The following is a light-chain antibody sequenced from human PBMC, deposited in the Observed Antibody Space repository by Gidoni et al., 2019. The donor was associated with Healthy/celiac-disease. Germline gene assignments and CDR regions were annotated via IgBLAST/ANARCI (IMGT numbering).Light chain of an antibody. CDR1: QSVLYSSNNKNY. Sequence: DIVMTQSPDSLAVSMGERATLNCKSSQSVLYSSNNKNYLDWYQQKPGQPPKLLIYWASTRESGVPDRFSGSGSGTDFTLTISSLQAEDVAVYYCQQYYSTPFTFGGGTKVEIK. CDR2: WAS. CDR3: QQYYSTPFT. V-gene: IGKV4-1*01. J-gene: IGKJ4*01.